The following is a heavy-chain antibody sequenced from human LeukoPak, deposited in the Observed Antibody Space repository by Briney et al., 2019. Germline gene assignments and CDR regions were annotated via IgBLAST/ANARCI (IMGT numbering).Heavy chain of an antibody. CDR2: IYHSGST. D-gene: IGHD3-3*01. CDR3: ARGERFLEWLLFDY. Sequence: PSETLSLTCAVSGGSISSGGYSWSWIRQPPGKGLEWIGYIYHSGSTYYNPSLKSRVTISVDRSKNQFSLKLSSVTAADTAVYYCARGERFLEWLLFDYWGQGTLVTVSS. CDR1: GGSISSGGYS. V-gene: IGHV4-30-2*01. J-gene: IGHJ4*02.